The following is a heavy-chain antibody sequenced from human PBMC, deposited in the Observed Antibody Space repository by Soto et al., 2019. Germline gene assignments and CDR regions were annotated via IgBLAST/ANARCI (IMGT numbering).Heavy chain of an antibody. J-gene: IGHJ4*02. Sequence: QVQLQESGPGLVKPSETLSLICTVSGVSISDYYWSWIRQPPGKGLEWIGYIHYSGSTDYDPSLRSRVNISVATSKNQFSLELTSVTATDTAVYYCARDFGRHCSSTRCDPFYFDSWGQGTLVTVSS. D-gene: IGHD2-2*01. V-gene: IGHV4-59*01. CDR1: GVSISDYY. CDR3: ARDFGRHCSSTRCDPFYFDS. CDR2: IHYSGST.